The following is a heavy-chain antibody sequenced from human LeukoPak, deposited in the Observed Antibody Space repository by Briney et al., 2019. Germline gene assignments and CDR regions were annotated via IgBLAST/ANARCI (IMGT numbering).Heavy chain of an antibody. CDR1: GFTFSRYY. CDR3: TTLTVATNFDY. J-gene: IGHJ4*02. CDR2: INEDGSGT. Sequence: GGSLRLSCAASGFTFSRYYMSWVRQTPGKGLEWLAHINEDGSGTYYVDAVKGRFTISRDNAKNSLYLQMRSLRVEDTAVYCCTTLTVATNFDYWGQGTLVTVSS. V-gene: IGHV3-7*01. D-gene: IGHD5-12*01.